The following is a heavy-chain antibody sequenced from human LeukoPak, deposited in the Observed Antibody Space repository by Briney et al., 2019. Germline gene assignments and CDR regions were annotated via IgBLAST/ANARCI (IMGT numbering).Heavy chain of an antibody. CDR2: INQDGSEK. Sequence: PGGSLRLSCAAPGFTFTTYWMTWFRKPPGKGLGWVPNINQDGSEKYYVDSVKGRFTVSRDNAKDSLYLHMNSLRAEDTAVYYCARGFDGANAFDLWGQGTMVTVSS. CDR1: GFTFTTYW. CDR3: ARGFDGANAFDL. V-gene: IGHV3-7*01. J-gene: IGHJ3*01.